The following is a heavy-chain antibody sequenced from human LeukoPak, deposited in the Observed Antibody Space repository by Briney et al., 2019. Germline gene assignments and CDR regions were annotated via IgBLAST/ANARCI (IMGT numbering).Heavy chain of an antibody. CDR1: GFMFEHYA. D-gene: IGHD2-2*02. CDR3: AKQEKYCSSTSCYNYYYYGMDV. Sequence: GGSLRLSCAGSGFMFEHYAMNWVRQAPGRGLEWVSDITGIGGGTYYAESVEGRFTISRDNSKNTLYLQMNSLRAEDTAVYYGAKQEKYCSSTSCYNYYYYGMDVWGQGTTVTVSS. CDR2: ITGIGGGT. J-gene: IGHJ6*02. V-gene: IGHV3-23*01.